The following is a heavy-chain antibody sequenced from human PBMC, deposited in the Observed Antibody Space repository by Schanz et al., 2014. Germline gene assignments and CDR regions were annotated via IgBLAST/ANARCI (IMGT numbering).Heavy chain of an antibody. CDR2: IGVDGTTT. V-gene: IGHV3-23*01. Sequence: EVQLLESGGGLVQPGGSLKLSCAASGLIFSNYVMSWVRQAPGKGLEWVSVIGVDGTTTYYADSVKGRFTISRDNSKNTLYLQMNSLRPEDTAVYYCARKVVATIGGYYDNWGQGTLVIVSS. CDR1: GLIFSNYV. J-gene: IGHJ4*02. D-gene: IGHD5-12*01. CDR3: ARKVVATIGGYYDN.